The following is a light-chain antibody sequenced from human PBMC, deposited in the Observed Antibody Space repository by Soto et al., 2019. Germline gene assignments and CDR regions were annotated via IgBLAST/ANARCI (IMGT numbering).Light chain of an antibody. V-gene: IGKV3D-15*01. CDR2: GAS. CDR3: QQYNNWPPLT. J-gene: IGKJ4*01. Sequence: EIVMTQSPATLSVSPGDRVTLSCRASQNIDTNLAWYQQRPGQPPRLLIYGASTRANGIPARFSGSGSGTEFTLPISSLQSEDFAVYCCQQYNNWPPLTFGGGTKVEIK. CDR1: QNIDTN.